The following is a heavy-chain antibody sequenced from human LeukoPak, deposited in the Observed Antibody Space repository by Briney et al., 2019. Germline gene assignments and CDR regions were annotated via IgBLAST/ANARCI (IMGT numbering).Heavy chain of an antibody. V-gene: IGHV1-18*01. Sequence: ASVKVSCKASGYTFTSYGISWVRQAPGQGLEWMGWISAYNGNTNYAPKLQGRVTMTTDTSTSTAYMELRSLRSDDTAVYYCAREDPYDILTGYSFDYWGQGTLVTVSS. J-gene: IGHJ4*02. D-gene: IGHD3-9*01. CDR1: GYTFTSYG. CDR2: ISAYNGNT. CDR3: AREDPYDILTGYSFDY.